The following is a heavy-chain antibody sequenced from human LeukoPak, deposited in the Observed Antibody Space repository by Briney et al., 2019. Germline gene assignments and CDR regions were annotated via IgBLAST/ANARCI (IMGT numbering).Heavy chain of an antibody. D-gene: IGHD1-26*01. Sequence: ASVKVSCKASGYTFTGYYMHWVRQAPGQGLEWMGRINPNSGGTNYAQKFQGRVTMTRDTSISTAYMELSRLRSDDTAVYYCARVGRSGSSHAFDIWGQGTMVTVSS. V-gene: IGHV1-2*06. CDR1: GYTFTGYY. CDR2: INPNSGGT. J-gene: IGHJ3*02. CDR3: ARVGRSGSSHAFDI.